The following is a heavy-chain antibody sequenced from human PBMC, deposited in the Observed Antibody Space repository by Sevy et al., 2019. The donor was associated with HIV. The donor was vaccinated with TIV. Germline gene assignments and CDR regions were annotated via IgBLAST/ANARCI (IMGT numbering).Heavy chain of an antibody. Sequence: GGSLRLSCAASGFTFSTYYMTWIRQAPGKGLEWLAYISLSHHTIYYADSVKGRFTISRDNAKNSLYLQMNNRRAGDTATSDCARDLGYGSGWYGPHFDHWGQGALVTVSS. D-gene: IGHD6-19*01. CDR3: ARDLGYGSGWYGPHFDH. J-gene: IGHJ4*02. V-gene: IGHV3-11*01. CDR2: ISLSHHTI. CDR1: GFTFSTYY.